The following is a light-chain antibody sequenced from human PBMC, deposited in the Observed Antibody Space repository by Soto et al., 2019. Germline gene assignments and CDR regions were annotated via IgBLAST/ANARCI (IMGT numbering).Light chain of an antibody. Sequence: DIQMTQSPSSLSAAVGDRVTITCRASQSIMKFLNWYQHKPGKAPKLLIYAASILQSGVPSRFSRSGSETDFTLIISSLQPEDFATYYCQQTYRTPHTFGQGTKVEI. CDR3: QQTYRTPHT. CDR1: QSIMKF. V-gene: IGKV1-39*01. J-gene: IGKJ1*01. CDR2: AAS.